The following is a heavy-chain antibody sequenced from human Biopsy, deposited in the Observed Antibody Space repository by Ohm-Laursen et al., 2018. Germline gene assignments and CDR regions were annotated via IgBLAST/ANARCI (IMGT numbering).Heavy chain of an antibody. CDR1: GGSFSGYY. J-gene: IGHJ4*02. CDR3: ARGRLRAVARFDY. Sequence: GTLSLTCAVYGGSFSGYYWSWIRQPPGKGLEWIGEINHSGSTNYNPSLKSRVTISLDTSKNQFSLKLSSVTAADTAVYYCARGRLRAVARFDYWGQGTLVTVSS. CDR2: INHSGST. V-gene: IGHV4-34*01. D-gene: IGHD6-19*01.